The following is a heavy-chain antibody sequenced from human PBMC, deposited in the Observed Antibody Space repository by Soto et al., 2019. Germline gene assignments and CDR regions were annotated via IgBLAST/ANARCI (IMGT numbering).Heavy chain of an antibody. CDR3: ARARWEATLGTYYGMDV. J-gene: IGHJ6*02. CDR2: IIPIFGTA. V-gene: IGHV1-69*01. D-gene: IGHD1-26*01. Sequence: QVQLVQSGAEVKKPGSSVKVSCKASGGTFSSYAISWVRQAPGQGLEWMGGIIPIFGTANYAQKFQGRVTITAEESTSTAYMELSSLRSEDTAVYYCARARWEATLGTYYGMDVWGQGTTVTVSS. CDR1: GGTFSSYA.